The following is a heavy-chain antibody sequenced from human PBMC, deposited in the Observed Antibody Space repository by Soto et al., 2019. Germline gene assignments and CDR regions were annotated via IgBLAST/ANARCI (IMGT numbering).Heavy chain of an antibody. Sequence: SVKVSCKASGGTFSSYAISWVRQAPGQGLEWMGGIIPIFGTANYAQKFQGRVTITANESTSTAYMELSSLRSEDTAVYYCARSSHHTMVRGVYKPHWFDPWGQGTLVTVSS. D-gene: IGHD3-10*01. CDR1: GGTFSSYA. V-gene: IGHV1-69*13. CDR3: ARSSHHTMVRGVYKPHWFDP. CDR2: IIPIFGTA. J-gene: IGHJ5*02.